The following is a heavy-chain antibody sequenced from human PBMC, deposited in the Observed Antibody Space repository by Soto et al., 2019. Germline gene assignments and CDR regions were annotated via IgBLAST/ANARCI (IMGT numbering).Heavy chain of an antibody. V-gene: IGHV1-8*01. Sequence: GASVKVSCKASGYTFTSYDINWVRPAPGQGPEWMGWMSSNSGNTGYAQKFQGRVTMTRNTSISTAYMELSSLRSEDTAAYYCARGPPKWGFDYWGQGVLVTVSS. J-gene: IGHJ4*02. D-gene: IGHD7-27*01. CDR3: ARGPPKWGFDY. CDR2: MSSNSGNT. CDR1: GYTFTSYD.